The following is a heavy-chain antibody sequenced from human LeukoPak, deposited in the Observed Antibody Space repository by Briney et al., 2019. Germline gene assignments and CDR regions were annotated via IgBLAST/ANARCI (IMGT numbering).Heavy chain of an antibody. D-gene: IGHD2-2*01. CDR2: TSSSDPGT. J-gene: IGHJ5*02. Sequence: GGSLRLSCAPSGFTFTSYSMNWVRQAPGKGLEWISATSSSDPGTYYADSVKGRFTISRDNAKNSLYLQMNSLRTEDTAVYYCARDARHRYCSSSSCYRGWLDPWGQGTPATVSS. V-gene: IGHV3-21*04. CDR1: GFTFTSYS. CDR3: ARDARHRYCSSSSCYRGWLDP.